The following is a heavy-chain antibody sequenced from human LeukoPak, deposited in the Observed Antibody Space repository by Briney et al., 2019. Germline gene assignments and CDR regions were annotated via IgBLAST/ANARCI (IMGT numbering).Heavy chain of an antibody. CDR2: IKQDGSEK. CDR3: ARGMRYFDWF. CDR1: GFSFSRAW. J-gene: IGHJ4*02. D-gene: IGHD3-9*01. V-gene: IGHV3-7*01. Sequence: GGSLRLSCAASGFSFSRAWMSWVRQAPGKGLEWVANIKQDGSEKYYVDSVKGRFTISRDNAKNSLYLQMNSLRAEDTAVYYCARGMRYFDWFGGQGTLVTVSS.